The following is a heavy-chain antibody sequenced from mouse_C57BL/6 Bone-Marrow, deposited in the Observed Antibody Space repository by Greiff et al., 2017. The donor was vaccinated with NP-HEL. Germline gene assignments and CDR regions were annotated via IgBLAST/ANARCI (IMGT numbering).Heavy chain of an antibody. D-gene: IGHD1-1*01. V-gene: IGHV5-12*01. CDR1: GFTFSDYY. CDR2: ISNGGGST. J-gene: IGHJ3*01. CDR3: ASYTGGFAY. Sequence: EVMLVESGGGLVQPGGSLKLSCAASGFTFSDYYMYWVRQTPEKRLEWVAYISNGGGSTYYPDTVKGRFTISRDNAKNTLYLQMSRLKSEDTAMYYCASYTGGFAYWGQGTLVTVSA.